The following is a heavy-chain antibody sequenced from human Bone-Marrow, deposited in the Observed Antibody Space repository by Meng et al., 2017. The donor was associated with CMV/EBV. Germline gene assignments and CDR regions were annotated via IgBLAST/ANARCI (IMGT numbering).Heavy chain of an antibody. CDR3: ARTGSWGHYGGY. V-gene: IGHV1-2*02. D-gene: IGHD4-17*01. Sequence: ASVKVSCQASGYTFTGQYIHWVRQAPGQGLEWVGCINPKSGDTDYLQRFQGRVTMTRDTSISTASMELSSLRSDDTAVYYCARTGSWGHYGGYWGQGTRVTCYS. CDR1: GYTFTGQY. J-gene: IGHJ4*01. CDR2: INPKSGDT.